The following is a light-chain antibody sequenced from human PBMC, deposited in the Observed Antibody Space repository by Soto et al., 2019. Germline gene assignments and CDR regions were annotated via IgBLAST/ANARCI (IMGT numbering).Light chain of an antibody. CDR3: QSYDSSLSGWV. V-gene: IGLV1-40*01. Sequence: QCVLTQPPSVSGAPGQKVTISCTRSSINIGAAYDVHWYQHLPGTAPKLLIYGNNNRPSGVPDRFSGSKSGTSASLAITGLQAEDEADYYCQSYDSSLSGWVFGGGTKVTVL. CDR1: SINIGAAYD. J-gene: IGLJ3*02. CDR2: GNN.